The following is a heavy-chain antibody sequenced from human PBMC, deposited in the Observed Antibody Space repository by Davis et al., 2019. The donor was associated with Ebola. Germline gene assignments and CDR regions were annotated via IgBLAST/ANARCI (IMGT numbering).Heavy chain of an antibody. V-gene: IGHV1-18*01. CDR2: ISAYNVNT. D-gene: IGHD4-17*01. Sequence: AASVKVSCKASGGTFSSYTISWVRQAPGQGLEWMGWISAYNVNTNYAQKLQGRVTMTTDTSTSTAYMELRSLRSDDTAVYYCARGVDYGEQFDYWGQGTLVTVSS. J-gene: IGHJ4*02. CDR3: ARGVDYGEQFDY. CDR1: GGTFSSYT.